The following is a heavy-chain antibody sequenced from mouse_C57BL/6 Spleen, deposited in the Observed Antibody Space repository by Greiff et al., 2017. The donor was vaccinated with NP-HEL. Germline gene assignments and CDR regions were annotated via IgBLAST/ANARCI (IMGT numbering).Heavy chain of an antibody. CDR1: GYTFTDYE. CDR3: TRSEGGDY. CDR2: IDPETGGT. J-gene: IGHJ2*01. Sequence: VQLQQSGAELVRPGASVTLSCKASGYTFTDYEMHWVKQTPVHGLEWIGAIDPETGGTAYNQKFKGKAILTADKSSSTAYMALRRLTSEDSAVYYCTRSEGGDYWGQGTTLTVSS. V-gene: IGHV1-15*01. D-gene: IGHD3-3*01.